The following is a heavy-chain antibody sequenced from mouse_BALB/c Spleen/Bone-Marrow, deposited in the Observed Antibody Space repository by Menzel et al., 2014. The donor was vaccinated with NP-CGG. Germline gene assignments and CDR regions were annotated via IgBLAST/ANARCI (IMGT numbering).Heavy chain of an antibody. CDR2: INPSTGRT. V-gene: IGHV1S81*02. CDR1: GYTFTSYW. Sequence: VQLQQSGAELVKPGASVKLSCKASGYTFTSYWMHWVRQRPGQGLEWIGEINPSTGRTNYNEKFKSEATVTVDKSSTTAYMQLSGLTSEDSAVYYCARYAGEFVYWGQGTLVTVSA. CDR3: ARYAGEFVY. D-gene: IGHD6-5*01. J-gene: IGHJ3*01.